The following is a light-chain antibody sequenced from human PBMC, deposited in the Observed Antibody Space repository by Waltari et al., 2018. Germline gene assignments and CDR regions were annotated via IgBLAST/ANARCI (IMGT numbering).Light chain of an antibody. Sequence: DVQVTQSPSSLSASAGDSVTITCRPSQVIDRYLIWYQQKPGNAPKLLIYAASYLQSGVPSRFSGSGSGTDFSLTISSLQPEDFAVYYCQQNYRTPTFGGGTKVEVK. CDR1: QVIDRY. J-gene: IGKJ4*01. V-gene: IGKV1-39*01. CDR2: AAS. CDR3: QQNYRTPT.